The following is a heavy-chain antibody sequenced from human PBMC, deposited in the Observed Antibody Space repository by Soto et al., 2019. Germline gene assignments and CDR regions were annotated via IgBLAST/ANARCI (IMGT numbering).Heavy chain of an antibody. Sequence: ASVKVSCKASGYTFITYGVTWVRQAPGQGLEWMGWITPYNGKTHYAQKFQDRVTMTTDTAATTAYVELRSLTSDDSAMYFCARDTSHYFDHWGQGILVTVSS. CDR3: ARDTSHYFDH. V-gene: IGHV1-18*01. D-gene: IGHD2-2*01. CDR2: ITPYNGKT. CDR1: GYTFITYG. J-gene: IGHJ4*02.